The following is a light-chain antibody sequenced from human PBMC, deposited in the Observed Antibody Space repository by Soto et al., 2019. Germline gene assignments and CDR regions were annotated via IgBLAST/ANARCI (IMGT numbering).Light chain of an antibody. J-gene: IGKJ4*01. V-gene: IGKV3-11*01. CDR3: QQRSNWPLLT. CDR2: DTS. CDR1: QSVSSF. Sequence: DIVLTQSPATLSLSPGERATLSCRASQSVSSFLSWYQQKPGQAPRLLIYDTSNRATGIPARFSGSGSGTDFTLTISSLEPEDSAVYYCQQRSNWPLLTFGGGTKVDIK.